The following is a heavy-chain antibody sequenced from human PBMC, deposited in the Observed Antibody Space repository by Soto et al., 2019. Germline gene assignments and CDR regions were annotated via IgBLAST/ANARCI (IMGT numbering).Heavy chain of an antibody. CDR3: ARGSLAMVRGVIMNYYYYGMDV. D-gene: IGHD3-10*01. V-gene: IGHV1-8*01. Sequence: GASVKVSCKASGYTFTSYDINWVRQATGQGLEWMGWMNPNSGNTGYAQKFQGRVTMTRNTSISTAYMELSSLRSEDTAVYYCARGSLAMVRGVIMNYYYYGMDVWGQGTTVTVSS. CDR1: GYTFTSYD. CDR2: MNPNSGNT. J-gene: IGHJ6*01.